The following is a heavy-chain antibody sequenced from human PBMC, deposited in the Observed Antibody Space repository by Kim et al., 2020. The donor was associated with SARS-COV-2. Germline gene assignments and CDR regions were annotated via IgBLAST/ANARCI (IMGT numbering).Heavy chain of an antibody. CDR2: SEK. V-gene: IGHV3-7*01. CDR3: ARARGWFDP. Sequence: SEKYYVDSVKGRFTISRDNAKNSLYLQMNSLRAEDTAVYYCARARGWFDPWGQGTLVTVSS. J-gene: IGHJ5*02.